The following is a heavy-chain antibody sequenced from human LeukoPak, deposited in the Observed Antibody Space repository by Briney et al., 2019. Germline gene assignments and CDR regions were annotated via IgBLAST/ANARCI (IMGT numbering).Heavy chain of an antibody. CDR3: AKGSDSFDY. V-gene: IGHV3-30*02. Sequence: TGGSLRLSCAASGFSFRSYGLHWVRQAPGKGLEWVAFIRYDGGSNYYADPVKGRFIISRDNSKNTLYLQMNSLKAEDTAVYYCAKGSDSFDYWGPGILVTVSS. CDR1: GFSFRSYG. J-gene: IGHJ4*02. CDR2: IRYDGGSN.